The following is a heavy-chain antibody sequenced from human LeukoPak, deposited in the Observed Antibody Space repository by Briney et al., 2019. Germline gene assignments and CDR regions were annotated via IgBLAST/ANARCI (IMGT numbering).Heavy chain of an antibody. CDR2: IIPIFGTA. Sequence: ASVKVSCKASGGTFSNYAISWVRQAPGQGLEWMGRIIPIFGTANYAQEFQGRVTITTDESTSTAYMELSSLRSEDTAVYYCARDGLWELHTPGHFDYWGQGTLVTVSS. CDR3: ARDGLWELHTPGHFDY. J-gene: IGHJ4*02. CDR1: GGTFSNYA. D-gene: IGHD1-26*01. V-gene: IGHV1-69*05.